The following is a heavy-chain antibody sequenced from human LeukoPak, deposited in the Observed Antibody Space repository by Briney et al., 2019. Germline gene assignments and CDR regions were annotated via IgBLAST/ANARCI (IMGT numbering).Heavy chain of an antibody. CDR1: GFTFSSYW. D-gene: IGHD3-9*01. Sequence: GGSLRLSCAASGFTFSSYWMHWVRQAPGEGLVWVSRINSDGSSTSYADSVKGRFTISRDNAKNTLYLQMNSLRAEDTAVYYCARWVDYDILTGYYYFDYWGQGTLVTVSS. CDR2: INSDGSST. CDR3: ARWVDYDILTGYYYFDY. J-gene: IGHJ4*02. V-gene: IGHV3-74*01.